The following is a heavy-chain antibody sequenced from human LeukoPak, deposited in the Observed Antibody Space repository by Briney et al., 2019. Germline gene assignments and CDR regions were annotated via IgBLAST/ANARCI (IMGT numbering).Heavy chain of an antibody. V-gene: IGHV1-24*01. J-gene: IGHJ6*03. Sequence: ASVTVSCKVSGYTLTELSMHWVRQAPGKGLEWMGGFDPEDGETIYAQKFQGRVTMTEDTSTDTAYMELSSLRSEDTAVYYCATVASYYYYYMDVWGKGTTVTVSS. CDR1: GYTLTELS. CDR2: FDPEDGET. CDR3: ATVASYYYYYMDV.